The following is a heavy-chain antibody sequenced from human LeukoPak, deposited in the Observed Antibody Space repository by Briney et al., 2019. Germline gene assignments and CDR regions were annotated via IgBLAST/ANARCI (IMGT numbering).Heavy chain of an antibody. CDR1: GGSISSYY. CDR2: IYNSGST. CDR3: ARSGVSRYYYYGMDV. J-gene: IGHJ6*02. D-gene: IGHD3-10*01. Sequence: SETLSLTCTVSGGSISSYYWSWIRQPPGKGLEWIGYIYNSGSTSYHPSLKSRVTISGDTSKNQFSLKLSSVTAADTAVYYCARSGVSRYYYYGMDVWGQGTTVTVSS. V-gene: IGHV4-59*01.